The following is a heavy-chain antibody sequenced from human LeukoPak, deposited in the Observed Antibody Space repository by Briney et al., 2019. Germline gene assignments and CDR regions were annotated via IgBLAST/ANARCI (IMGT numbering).Heavy chain of an antibody. J-gene: IGHJ3*02. CDR3: ARLITGATTAFDI. CDR2: VYTSGST. V-gene: IGHV4-4*07. CDR1: GGSISGYY. Sequence: PSETLSLTCSVSGGSISGYYWTWIRQPAGKGLEWIGRVYTSGSTHYNPSLKTRLTMSVDTSKNQFSLKLSSVTAADTAVYYCARLITGATTAFDIWGQGTMVTVSS. D-gene: IGHD1-7*01.